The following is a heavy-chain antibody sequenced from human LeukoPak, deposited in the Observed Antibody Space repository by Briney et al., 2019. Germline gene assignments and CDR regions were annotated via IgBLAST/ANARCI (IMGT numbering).Heavy chain of an antibody. Sequence: GASVKVSCKASGYNLMDHALHWVRQAPGQGLEWMGIINPSGGSTSYAQKFQGRVTMTRDMSTSTVYMEMSSLRSEDTAVYYCARDNDSRDPPHFDYWGQGTLVTVSS. J-gene: IGHJ4*02. D-gene: IGHD3-16*01. CDR1: GYNLMDHA. CDR3: ARDNDSRDPPHFDY. CDR2: INPSGGST. V-gene: IGHV1-46*01.